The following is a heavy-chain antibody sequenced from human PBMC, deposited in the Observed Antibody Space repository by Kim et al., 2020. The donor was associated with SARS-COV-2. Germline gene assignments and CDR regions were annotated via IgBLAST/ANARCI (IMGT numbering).Heavy chain of an antibody. CDR3: AKGGTIVVVIPTFFDY. J-gene: IGHJ4*02. D-gene: IGHD3-22*01. Sequence: SVNGRFTNSRDNSKNTLYLQMNSLRAEDTAVYYCAKGGTIVVVIPTFFDYWGQGTLVTVSS. V-gene: IGHV3-23*01.